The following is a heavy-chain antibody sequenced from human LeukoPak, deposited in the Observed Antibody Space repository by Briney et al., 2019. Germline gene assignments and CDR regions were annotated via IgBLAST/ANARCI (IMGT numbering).Heavy chain of an antibody. CDR2: ITSSSSYI. J-gene: IGHJ6*03. D-gene: IGHD1-26*01. Sequence: GGSLRLSCVASGFTFNSYSMNWVRQAPGKGLEWVSSITSSSSYIYYADSVKGRFTISRDNAKNSLYLQMDSLRVEDTAEYYCARDPYSGNYGAYYYYYMDVWGKGTTVTVSS. CDR1: GFTFNSYS. V-gene: IGHV3-21*06. CDR3: ARDPYSGNYGAYYYYYMDV.